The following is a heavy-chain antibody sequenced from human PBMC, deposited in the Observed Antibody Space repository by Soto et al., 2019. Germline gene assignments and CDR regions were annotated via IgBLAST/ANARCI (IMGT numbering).Heavy chain of an antibody. CDR3: ASEDYGSGSLRYYGMDV. J-gene: IGHJ6*02. D-gene: IGHD3-10*01. Sequence: ASVKVSCKASGDTFSRYAISWVRQAPGQGLEWMGGIIPTFATTNYVQKFQGGVTITADDPTSTAYMELNSLRSEDTAVYYCASEDYGSGSLRYYGMDVWGQGTTVTVSS. CDR2: IIPTFATT. V-gene: IGHV1-69*13. CDR1: GDTFSRYA.